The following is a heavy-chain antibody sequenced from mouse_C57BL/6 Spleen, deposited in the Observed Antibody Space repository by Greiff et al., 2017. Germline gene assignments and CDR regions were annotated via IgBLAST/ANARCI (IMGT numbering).Heavy chain of an antibody. Sequence: QVQLQQSGAELVRPGASVTLSCKASGYTFTDYEMHWVKQTPVHGLEWIGAIDPETGGTAYNQKFKGKAILTADKSSSTAYMELRSLTSKDSAVDYCTRDDGYYGYWGQGTTRTVSS. CDR2: IDPETGGT. V-gene: IGHV1-15*01. D-gene: IGHD2-3*01. CDR3: TRDDGYYGY. CDR1: GYTFTDYE. J-gene: IGHJ2*01.